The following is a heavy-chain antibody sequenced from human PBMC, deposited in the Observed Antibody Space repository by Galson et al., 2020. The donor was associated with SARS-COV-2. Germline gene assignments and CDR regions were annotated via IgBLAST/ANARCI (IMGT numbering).Heavy chain of an antibody. J-gene: IGHJ4*02. D-gene: IGHD2-2*01. CDR1: GYTFTSYG. CDR2: ISAYNGNT. Sequence: ASVKVSCKASGYTFTSYGISWVRQAPGQGLEWMGWISAYNGNTNYAQKLQGRVTMTTDTSTSTAYMELRSLRSDDTAVYYCALYQLLTDSFDYWGQGTLDTVSS. V-gene: IGHV1-18*04. CDR3: ALYQLLTDSFDY.